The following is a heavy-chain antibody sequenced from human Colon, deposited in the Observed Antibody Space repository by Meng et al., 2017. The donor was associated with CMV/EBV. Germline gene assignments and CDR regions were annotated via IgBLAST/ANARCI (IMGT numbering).Heavy chain of an antibody. V-gene: IGHV4-39*07. D-gene: IGHD3-10*01. CDR3: ARTLNYYGSGRDY. J-gene: IGHJ4*02. CDR1: GGSISSSSYY. Sequence: SETLSLTCTVSGGSISSSSYYWGWIRQPPGKGLEWIGSIYYSGSTYYNPSLKSRVTISVDTSKNQFSLKLSSVTAADTAVYYCARTLNYYGSGRDYWGQGTLVPSPQ. CDR2: IYYSGST.